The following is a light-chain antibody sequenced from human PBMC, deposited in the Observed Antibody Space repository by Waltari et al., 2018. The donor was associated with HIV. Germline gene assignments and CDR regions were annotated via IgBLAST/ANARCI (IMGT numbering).Light chain of an antibody. CDR3: LQHNSFPFT. Sequence: DIQMTQSPYSLSASVGDRVTTPCRASQGIGKHLGWYQQKPGKDPKRLIYAASSLEGGGPSRFSGSGSGTEFTLTLSSLQPEDFVTYYCLQHNSFPFTFGGGTKVEVK. CDR2: AAS. J-gene: IGKJ4*01. CDR1: QGIGKH. V-gene: IGKV1-17*01.